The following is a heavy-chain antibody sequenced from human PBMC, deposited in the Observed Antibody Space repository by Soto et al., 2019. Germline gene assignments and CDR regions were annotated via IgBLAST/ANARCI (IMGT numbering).Heavy chain of an antibody. D-gene: IGHD2-21*01. CDR2: VSDNGGSRGGT. V-gene: IGHV3-23*01. CDR1: VVILNNSA. J-gene: IGHJ3*02. Sequence: GSLRLSCKASVVILNNSAMTWVRQAPGQGLQWVASVSDNGGSRGGTYSADSVKGRFTISRDNSKNTLYLQLDSLTGADTAVYYCARAKAVVIAALDIWGQGTMVTVSS. CDR3: ARAKAVVIAALDI.